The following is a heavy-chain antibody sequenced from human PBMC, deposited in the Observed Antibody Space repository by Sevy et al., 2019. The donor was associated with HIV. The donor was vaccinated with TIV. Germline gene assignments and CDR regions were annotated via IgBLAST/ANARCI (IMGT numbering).Heavy chain of an antibody. CDR3: ARETVVRGLFPTYYYYYYMDV. CDR2: VDTRGNT. D-gene: IGHD3-10*01. J-gene: IGHJ6*03. Sequence: SETLSLTCTVSGTSIRSYSWSWVRQPAGKGLEWIGRVDTRGNTDYNPSLKSRVTMSVHTSQTHFSLNLTSVIAADTAVYYGARETVVRGLFPTYYYYYYMDVWGKGTTVTVSS. V-gene: IGHV4-4*07. CDR1: GTSIRSYS.